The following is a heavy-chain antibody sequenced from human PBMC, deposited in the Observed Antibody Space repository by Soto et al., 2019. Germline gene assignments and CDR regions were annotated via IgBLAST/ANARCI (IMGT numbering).Heavy chain of an antibody. V-gene: IGHV1-18*01. CDR1: GYTFTSYG. CDR3: ARDPKKSLWFGESYFDY. CDR2: ISAYNGNT. J-gene: IGHJ4*02. D-gene: IGHD3-10*01. Sequence: ASVKVSCKASGYTFTSYGISWVRQAPGQGLEWMGWISAYNGNTNYAQKLQGRVTMTTDTSTSTAYMELRSLRSDDTAVYYCARDPKKSLWFGESYFDYWGQGTLVTVSS.